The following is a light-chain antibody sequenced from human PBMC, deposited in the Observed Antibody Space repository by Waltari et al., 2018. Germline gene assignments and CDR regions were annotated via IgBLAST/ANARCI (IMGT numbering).Light chain of an antibody. CDR3: CSYTTSNTFV. Sequence: QSALTQPASVSGSPGQSFTISCTGTSSDVGHYNFVLWYQPHPGHAPKLMIYEATKRPSGVSNRFSGSKSGNTASLTISGLQAEDEADYYCCSYTTSNTFVFGGGTKLTVL. V-gene: IGLV2-23*02. CDR2: EAT. J-gene: IGLJ2*01. CDR1: SSDVGHYNF.